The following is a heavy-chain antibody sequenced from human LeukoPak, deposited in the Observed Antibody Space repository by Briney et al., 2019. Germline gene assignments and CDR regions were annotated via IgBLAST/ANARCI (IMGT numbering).Heavy chain of an antibody. CDR2: IYHSGST. D-gene: IGHD3-3*01. CDR3: TTTIFGVVPRDY. J-gene: IGHJ4*02. V-gene: IGHV4-38-2*02. CDR1: DYSISSGYY. Sequence: SETLSLTCTVSDYSISSGYYWGWIRQPPGKGLEWIGSIYHSGSTYYNPSLKSRVTISVDTSKNQFSLKLSSVTAADTAVYYCTTTIFGVVPRDYWGQGTLVTVSS.